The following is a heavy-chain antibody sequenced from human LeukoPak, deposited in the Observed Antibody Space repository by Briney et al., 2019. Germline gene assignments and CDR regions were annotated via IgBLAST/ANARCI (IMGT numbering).Heavy chain of an antibody. CDR2: IYSGGST. CDR3: ARAVSGSYSGY. D-gene: IGHD1-26*01. V-gene: IGHV3-66*01. Sequence: GGSLRLSCAASGFTVSSNYMSWVRQAPGKGLEWVSVIYSGGSTYYADSVKGRFTISRDNSKNTLYLQMNSLRAEDTAVYYCARAVSGSYSGYWGQGTLVTVSS. J-gene: IGHJ4*02. CDR1: GFTVSSNY.